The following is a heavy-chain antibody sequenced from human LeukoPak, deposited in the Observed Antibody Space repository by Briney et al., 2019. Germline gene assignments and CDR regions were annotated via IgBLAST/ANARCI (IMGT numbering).Heavy chain of an antibody. CDR1: GGSISSSSYY. CDR3: ATQYLSGTLAYGY. Sequence: PSETLSLTCTVSGGSISSSSYYWTWIRQPPGKGLEWIGYIHYSGSTHYNPSLRSRLTMSIDTSKNQFSLKLNSVTAADTAVYYCATQYLSGTLAYGYWGQGTLVAVSS. V-gene: IGHV4-61*05. J-gene: IGHJ4*02. D-gene: IGHD3-10*01. CDR2: IHYSGST.